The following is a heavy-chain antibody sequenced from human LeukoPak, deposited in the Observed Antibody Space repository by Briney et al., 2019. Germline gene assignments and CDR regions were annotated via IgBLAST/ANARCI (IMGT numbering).Heavy chain of an antibody. Sequence: QPGASLRLSCAASGFTFSSYAMSWVRQAPGKGLEWVSGISDSGGSTYYADSVKGRFTISRDNSKNTLYVQMNSLRAEDTAVYNCAKTSYNYDSSGYYYFDYWGQGTLVTVSS. CDR3: AKTSYNYDSSGYYYFDY. CDR2: ISDSGGST. J-gene: IGHJ4*02. CDR1: GFTFSSYA. V-gene: IGHV3-23*01. D-gene: IGHD3-22*01.